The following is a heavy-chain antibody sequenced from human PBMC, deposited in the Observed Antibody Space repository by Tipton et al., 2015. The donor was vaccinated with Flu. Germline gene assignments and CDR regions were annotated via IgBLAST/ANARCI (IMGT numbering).Heavy chain of an antibody. CDR3: ARGSGSGTYVIFDY. CDR2: IYYSGST. V-gene: IGHV4-59*08. J-gene: IGHJ4*02. Sequence: TLSLTCTVSGGSITGYYWSWIRQPPGKGLEWIGYIYYSGSTNYNPSLKSRLTISVDTSRNQFSLRLSSVTAADTAVYYCARGSGSGTYVIFDYWGQGTLVAVSS. CDR1: GGSITGYY. D-gene: IGHD3-10*01.